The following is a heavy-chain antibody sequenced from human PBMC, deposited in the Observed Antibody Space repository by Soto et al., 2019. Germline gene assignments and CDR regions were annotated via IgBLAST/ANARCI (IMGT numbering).Heavy chain of an antibody. Sequence: LRRSCVVSGFIFEDFAMNWVRQLPGKGLEWVSGISWNSATLAYADSVKGRFIVSRDNAKNILYLQMNSLRPEDAALYYCAKDVGSYYYDTSAYLYDYWGQGTLVTVSS. CDR1: GFIFEDFA. V-gene: IGHV3-9*01. CDR2: ISWNSATL. D-gene: IGHD3-22*01. J-gene: IGHJ4*02. CDR3: AKDVGSYYYDTSAYLYDY.